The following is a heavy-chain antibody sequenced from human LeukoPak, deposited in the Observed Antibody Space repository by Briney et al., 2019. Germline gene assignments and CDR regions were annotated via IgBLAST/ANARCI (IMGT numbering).Heavy chain of an antibody. CDR1: GFTFGTYN. J-gene: IGHJ6*03. CDR3: ARDPYSGSYGNYYYYFMDV. D-gene: IGHD1-26*01. CDR2: ISSSSIYI. Sequence: GGSLRLSCAASGFTFGTYNINWVRQAPGKGLEWVSSISSSSIYIYYADSVKGRFTISRDNAKNSLYLQMNSLRAEDTAVYYCARDPYSGSYGNYYYYFMDVWGKGTTVTISS. V-gene: IGHV3-21*01.